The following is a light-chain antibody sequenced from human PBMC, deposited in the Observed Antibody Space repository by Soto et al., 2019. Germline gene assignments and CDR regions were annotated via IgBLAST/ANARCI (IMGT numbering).Light chain of an antibody. CDR1: QTISSS. CDR2: DAS. J-gene: IGKJ3*01. V-gene: IGKV3-11*01. CDR3: QPRIRGPLFA. Sequence: EIVLTQSPATLSLSPGERATLYCRASQTISSSLAWYQQKPGQAPRLLIYDASNRATGIPGRFSGSGSGTDFTLTISSLEPEDFAVYYCQPRIRGPLFAFGPGTKVDIK.